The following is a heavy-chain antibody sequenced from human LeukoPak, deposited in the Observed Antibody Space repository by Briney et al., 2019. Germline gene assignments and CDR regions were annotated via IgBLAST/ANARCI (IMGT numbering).Heavy chain of an antibody. Sequence: TSSETLSLTCTVSGGSISSSSYYWGWIRQPPGKGLEWIGSIYYSGSTYYNPSLKSRVTISVDTSKNQFSLKLSSVTAADTAVYYCARARSSGWGNYFDYWGQGTLVTVSS. D-gene: IGHD6-19*01. J-gene: IGHJ4*02. CDR3: ARARSSGWGNYFDY. CDR2: IYYSGST. CDR1: GGSISSSSYY. V-gene: IGHV4-39*07.